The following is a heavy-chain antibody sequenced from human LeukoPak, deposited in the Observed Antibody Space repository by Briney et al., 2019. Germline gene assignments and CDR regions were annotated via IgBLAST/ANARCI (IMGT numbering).Heavy chain of an antibody. CDR2: IYYSGST. J-gene: IGHJ5*02. D-gene: IGHD6-13*01. CDR1: GGSISSYY. V-gene: IGHV4-59*01. CDR3: ARSGSWYTNWFDP. Sequence: SETLSLTCTVSGGSISSYYWSWIRQPPGKGREWIGYIYYSGSTNYNPSLKSRVTISVDPSKNQFSLKLSSVTAADTAVYYCARSGSWYTNWFDPWGQGTLVAVSS.